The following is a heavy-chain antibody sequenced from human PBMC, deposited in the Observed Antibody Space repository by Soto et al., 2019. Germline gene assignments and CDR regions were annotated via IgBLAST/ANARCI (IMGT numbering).Heavy chain of an antibody. V-gene: IGHV1-58*01. CDR2: IVVGSGNT. CDR1: GFIFTSSA. D-gene: IGHD3-3*01. Sequence: SVKVSCKASGFIFTSSAVQWVRQARGQRLEWIGWIVVGSGNTNYAQKFQERVTITRDMSTSTAYMELSSLRSEDTAVYYCAAGEVVLRFLEWSLAFDIWGQGTMVTVSS. CDR3: AAGEVVLRFLEWSLAFDI. J-gene: IGHJ3*02.